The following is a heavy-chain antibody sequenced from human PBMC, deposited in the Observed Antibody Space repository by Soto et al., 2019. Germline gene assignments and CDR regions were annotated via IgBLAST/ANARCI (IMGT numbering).Heavy chain of an antibody. J-gene: IGHJ4*02. CDR1: GFTFSSYS. CDR3: ARDTMVNMAEGVDY. V-gene: IGHV3-21*01. Sequence: PGGSLRLSCAASGFTFSSYSMNLVRQAPGKGLEWVSSISSSSYIYYADSVKGRFTISRDNAKNSLYLQMNSLRAEDTAVYYCARDTMVNMAEGVDYWGQGTLVTVSS. D-gene: IGHD3-10*01. CDR2: ISSSSYI.